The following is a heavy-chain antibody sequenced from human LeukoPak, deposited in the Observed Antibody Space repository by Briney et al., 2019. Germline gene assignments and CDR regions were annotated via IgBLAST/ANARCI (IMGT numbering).Heavy chain of an antibody. Sequence: GGSLRLSCAASRFTFSSYGMHWVRQAPGKGLEWVAVTWYDENSKYYADSVKGRFTISRDNSKNTLYLQMNSLRAEDTAMYYCARDWHSRNIDYWGQGTLVIVSS. CDR2: TWYDENSK. CDR3: ARDWHSRNIDY. J-gene: IGHJ4*02. D-gene: IGHD6-13*01. CDR1: RFTFSSYG. V-gene: IGHV3-33*01.